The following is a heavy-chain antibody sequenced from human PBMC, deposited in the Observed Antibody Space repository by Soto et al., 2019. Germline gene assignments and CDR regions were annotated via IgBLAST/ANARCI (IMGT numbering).Heavy chain of an antibody. CDR3: VKERGASIVDFDY. D-gene: IGHD3-10*01. CDR1: GFTFSGYS. CDR2: ISYNGEAT. V-gene: IGHV3-64D*06. Sequence: GGSLRLSCSASGFTFSGYSMLWARQAPGKGLEYVSAISYNGEATHYADSVKGRFTVSRDNSKNTLYLQMSSLKPEDTAVYYCVKERGASIVDFDYWGRGTLVTV. J-gene: IGHJ4*02.